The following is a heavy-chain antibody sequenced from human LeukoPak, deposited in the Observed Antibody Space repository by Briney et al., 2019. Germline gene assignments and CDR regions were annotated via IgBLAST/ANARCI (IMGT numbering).Heavy chain of an antibody. CDR2: IYYSGST. CDR3: ARNSRTIIAAAGPGSHNWFDP. J-gene: IGHJ5*02. Sequence: SETLSLTCTVSGGSISSSSYYWGWIRQPPGKGLEWIGSIYYSGSTYYNPSLKSRVTISVDTSKNQFSLKLSSVTAAETAVYYCARNSRTIIAAAGPGSHNWFDPWGQGTLVTVSS. CDR1: GGSISSSSYY. V-gene: IGHV4-39*07. D-gene: IGHD6-13*01.